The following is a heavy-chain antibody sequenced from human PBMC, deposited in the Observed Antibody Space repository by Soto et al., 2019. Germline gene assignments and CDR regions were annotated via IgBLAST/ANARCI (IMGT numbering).Heavy chain of an antibody. CDR2: IYYSGST. CDR1: GGSISSYY. Sequence: QVQLQESGPGLVKPSETLSLTCTGSGGSISSYYWSWIRQPPGKGLEWIGYIYYSGSTNYNPSLKSRVTISVDTSKNQFSLKLSSVTAADTAVYYCARVNSRSWDGLDYWGQGTLVTVSS. D-gene: IGHD6-13*01. V-gene: IGHV4-59*01. J-gene: IGHJ4*02. CDR3: ARVNSRSWDGLDY.